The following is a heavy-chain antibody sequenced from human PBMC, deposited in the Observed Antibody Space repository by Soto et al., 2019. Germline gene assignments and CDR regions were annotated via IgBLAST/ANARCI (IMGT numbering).Heavy chain of an antibody. D-gene: IGHD2-15*01. CDR3: ATAVVVGAWFEL. Sequence: EAQVLESGGGLVQVGGSLRLSCAASGLTFSSHAMTWVRQAPGKGLEWVSAISGSADRTYYADSVKGRITISRDNSKDTVYLPMKSLRPEDTGVYYCATAVVVGAWFELWVQGTLVTVSS. V-gene: IGHV3-23*01. CDR1: GLTFSSHA. CDR2: ISGSADRT. J-gene: IGHJ5*01.